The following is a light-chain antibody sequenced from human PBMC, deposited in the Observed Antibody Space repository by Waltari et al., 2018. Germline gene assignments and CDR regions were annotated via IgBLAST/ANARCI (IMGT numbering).Light chain of an antibody. Sequence: QSALTQPASVSGSLGQSITISCTGTSSDIGTSSLVSWYQQRPGKAPKLIIYEVTKRPSRVSSRFSASKSGDTASLTISGLQADDEGDYYCCSYVDRGTSVIFGGGTRVTVL. CDR2: EVT. V-gene: IGLV2-23*02. CDR1: SSDIGTSSL. CDR3: CSYVDRGTSVI. J-gene: IGLJ2*01.